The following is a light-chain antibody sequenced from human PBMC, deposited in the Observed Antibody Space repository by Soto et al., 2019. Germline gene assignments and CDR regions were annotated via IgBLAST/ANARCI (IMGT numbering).Light chain of an antibody. J-gene: IGLJ1*01. Sequence: SYELTQAPSVSVAPGQTARISCGGNNIGSKNVHWYQQKPGQAPVLVVYDDTDRPSGIPARFSGSNSGNTATLTISRVEDGDEADYFCQVWDVSSDLRVFGTGTKGTVL. CDR1: NIGSKN. CDR2: DDT. CDR3: QVWDVSSDLRV. V-gene: IGLV3-21*02.